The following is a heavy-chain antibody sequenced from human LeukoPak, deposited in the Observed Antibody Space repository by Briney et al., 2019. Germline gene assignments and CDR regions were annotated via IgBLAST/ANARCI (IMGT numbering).Heavy chain of an antibody. V-gene: IGHV3-23*01. CDR1: GLALSNYG. CDR2: ISERGGST. Sequence: GGSLRLSCVVSGLALSNYGMSWVRQAPGKGLEWVSGISERGGSTNYADSVKGRFIISRDTSKNTVYLQMNSLRVEDTAVYFCAKRGIVIRAVIIIGFHKEAYYFDYWGQGILVTVSS. CDR3: AKRGIVIRAVIIIGFHKEAYYFDY. J-gene: IGHJ4*02. D-gene: IGHD3-10*01.